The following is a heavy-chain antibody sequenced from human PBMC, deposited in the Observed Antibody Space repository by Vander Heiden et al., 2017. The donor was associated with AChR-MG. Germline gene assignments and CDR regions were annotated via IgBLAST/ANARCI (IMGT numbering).Heavy chain of an antibody. V-gene: IGHV1-69*01. D-gene: IGHD6-13*01. CDR1: GGTSSSHA. J-gene: IGHJ3*02. CDR2: IIPIFSTA. CDR3: ARAEIPGIAAAGLGAFDI. Sequence: QVQLVQSGAEVKKPGSSVKVSCKASGGTSSSHAISGVRQAPGQGREWMGGIIPIFSTANYAQKFQGRVTITADESTSTAYMELSSLRSEDTAVYYCARAEIPGIAAAGLGAFDIWGQGTMVTVSS.